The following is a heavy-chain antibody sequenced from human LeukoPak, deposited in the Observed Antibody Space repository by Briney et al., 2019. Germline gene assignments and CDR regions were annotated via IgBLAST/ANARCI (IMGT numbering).Heavy chain of an antibody. CDR2: INPNSGGT. CDR3: AIQYSSSWYRYLDY. J-gene: IGHJ4*02. CDR1: GYTFTGYY. Sequence: ASVKVSCKASGYTFTGYYMHWVRQAPGQGLEWMGWINPNSGGTNYAQKFQGWVTMTRDTSISTAYMELSRLRSDDTAVYYYAIQYSSSWYRYLDYWGQGTLVTVSS. V-gene: IGHV1-2*04. D-gene: IGHD6-13*01.